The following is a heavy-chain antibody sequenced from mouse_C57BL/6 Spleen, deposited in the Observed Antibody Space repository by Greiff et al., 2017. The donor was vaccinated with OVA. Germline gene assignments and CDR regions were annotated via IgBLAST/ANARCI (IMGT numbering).Heavy chain of an antibody. CDR3: ARKGTAQATDY. Sequence: QVQLKESGAELVRPGTSVKVSCKASGYAFTNYLIEWVKQRPGQGLEWIGVINPGSGGTNYNEKFKGKATLTADKSSSTAYMQLSSLTSEDSAVYFCARKGTAQATDYWGQGTTLTVSS. V-gene: IGHV1-54*01. CDR2: INPGSGGT. D-gene: IGHD3-2*02. J-gene: IGHJ2*01. CDR1: GYAFTNYL.